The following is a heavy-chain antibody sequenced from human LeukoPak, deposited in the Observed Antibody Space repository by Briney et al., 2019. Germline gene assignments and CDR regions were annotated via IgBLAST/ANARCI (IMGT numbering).Heavy chain of an antibody. V-gene: IGHV1-2*06. J-gene: IGHJ4*02. CDR3: ARAPNYYDSSGYYGGDDY. D-gene: IGHD3-22*01. Sequence: ASVKVSCKASGYTFTSYAMHWVRQAPGQGLEWMGRINPNSGGTNYAQKFQGRVTMTRDTSISTAYMELSRLRSDDTAVYYCARAPNYYDSSGYYGGDDYWGQGTLVTVSS. CDR1: GYTFTSYA. CDR2: INPNSGGT.